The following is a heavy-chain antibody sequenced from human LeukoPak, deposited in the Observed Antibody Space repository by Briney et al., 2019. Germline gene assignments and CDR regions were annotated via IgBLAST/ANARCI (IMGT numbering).Heavy chain of an antibody. V-gene: IGHV1-69*05. CDR2: IIPIFGTA. Sequence: SSVKVSCKASGGTFSSYAISWVRQAPGQGLEWMGGIIPIFGTANYAQKFQGRVTITTDESTSTAYMELSSLRSEDTAVYYCARVVVPAAIRGHNWFDPWGQGSLVTVSS. D-gene: IGHD2-2*02. CDR3: ARVVVPAAIRGHNWFDP. CDR1: GGTFSSYA. J-gene: IGHJ5*02.